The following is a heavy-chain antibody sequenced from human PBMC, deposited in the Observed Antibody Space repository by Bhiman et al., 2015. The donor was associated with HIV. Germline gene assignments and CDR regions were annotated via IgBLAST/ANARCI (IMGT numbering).Heavy chain of an antibody. V-gene: IGHV3-48*03. D-gene: IGHD3-22*01. J-gene: IGHJ2*01. CDR3: ARGAGITMIIETNWYFDL. Sequence: EVQLVESGGGLVQPGGSLRLSCATSGFTFSSYEMNWVRQAPGKGLEWISYISGSGTTIYYADSVKDRFTISRDNAKNSLYLQMNSLRAEDTAVYYCARGAGITMIIETNWYFDLWGRGTRGHCLL. CDR2: ISGSGTTI. CDR1: GFTFSSYE.